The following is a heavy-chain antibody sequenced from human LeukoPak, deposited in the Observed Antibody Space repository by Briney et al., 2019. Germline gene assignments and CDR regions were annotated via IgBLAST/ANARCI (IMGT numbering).Heavy chain of an antibody. J-gene: IGHJ5*02. CDR1: GFTVSSNY. D-gene: IGHD4-17*01. Sequence: TGGSLRLSCAASGFTVSSNYMSWVRQAPGKGLEWVSVIYSGGSTYYADSVKGRFTISRDNSKNTLYLQMNSLRAEDTAVYYCARVLDYGRWFDPWGQGTLVTVSS. V-gene: IGHV3-53*01. CDR3: ARVLDYGRWFDP. CDR2: IYSGGST.